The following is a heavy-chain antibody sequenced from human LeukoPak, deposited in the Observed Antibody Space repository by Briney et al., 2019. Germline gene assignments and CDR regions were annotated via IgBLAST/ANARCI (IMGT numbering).Heavy chain of an antibody. CDR2: IIPIFGTA. D-gene: IGHD4-17*01. J-gene: IGHJ6*03. CDR1: GGTFSSYA. V-gene: IGHV1-69*05. Sequence: GASVKVSCKASGGTFSSYAISWVRQAPGQGLEWMGRIIPIFGTANYAQKFQGRVTITTDESTSTAYMELSSLRSEDTAVYYCATLSPRMTTVTARDYYYMDVWGKGTTVTVSS. CDR3: ATLSPRMTTVTARDYYYMDV.